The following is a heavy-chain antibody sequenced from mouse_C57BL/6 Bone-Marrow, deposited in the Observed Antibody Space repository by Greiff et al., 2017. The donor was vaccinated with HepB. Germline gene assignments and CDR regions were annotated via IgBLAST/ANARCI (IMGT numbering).Heavy chain of an antibody. D-gene: IGHD4-1*02. J-gene: IGHJ2*01. CDR2: ISDGGSYT. V-gene: IGHV5-4*01. CDR3: ARGDQLGLYYFDY. Sequence: EVQGVESGGGLVKPGGSLKLSCAASGFTFSSYAMSWVRQTPEKRLEWVATISDGGSYTYYPDNVKGRFTISRDNAKNNLYLQMSHLKSEDTAMYYCARGDQLGLYYFDYWGQGTTLTVSS. CDR1: GFTFSSYA.